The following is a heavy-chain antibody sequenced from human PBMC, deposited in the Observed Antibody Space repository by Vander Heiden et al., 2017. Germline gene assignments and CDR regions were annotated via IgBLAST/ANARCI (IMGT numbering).Heavy chain of an antibody. D-gene: IGHD1-26*01. CDR1: VFTFRSYG. CDR2: KWYDGSNK. J-gene: IGHJ4*02. CDR3: ARASYSGSYSLFDY. V-gene: IGHV3-33*01. Sequence: QVQLVESGGGVVQPGRPLRLSCAASVFTFRSYGMHWVRQDPGKGLEWVAVKWYDGSNKYYADSVKGRFTISRDNSKNTLYLQMNSLRAEDTAVYYCARASYSGSYSLFDYWGQGTLVTVSS.